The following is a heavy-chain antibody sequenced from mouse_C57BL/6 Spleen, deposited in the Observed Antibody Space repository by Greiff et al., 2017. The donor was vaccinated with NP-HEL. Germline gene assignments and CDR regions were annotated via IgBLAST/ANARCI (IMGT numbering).Heavy chain of an antibody. CDR1: GYSFTDYN. V-gene: IGHV1-39*01. J-gene: IGHJ1*03. D-gene: IGHD1-1*01. CDR3: ARDDYYGSSYRWYFDV. Sequence: VQLQQSGPELVKPGASVKISCKASGYSFTDYNMNWVKQSNGKSLEWIGVINPNYGTTSYNQKFKGKATLTVDQSSSTAYMQLNSLTSEDSAVYYYARDDYYGSSYRWYFDVWGTGTTVTVSS. CDR2: INPNYGTT.